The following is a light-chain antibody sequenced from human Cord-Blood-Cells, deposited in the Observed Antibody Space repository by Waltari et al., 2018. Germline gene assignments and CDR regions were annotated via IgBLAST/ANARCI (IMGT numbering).Light chain of an antibody. V-gene: IGLV2-23*01. CDR3: CSYAGSSTVV. J-gene: IGLJ2*01. CDR2: EGS. Sequence: QSALTQPASVSGSPGQSITISCTGTSSDVGSYNLVSWYQQHPGKAPKLMIYEGSKRPSGVSNRFSGSKYRNTASLTISGLQAEDEADYYCCSYAGSSTVVFGGGTKLTVL. CDR1: SSDVGSYNL.